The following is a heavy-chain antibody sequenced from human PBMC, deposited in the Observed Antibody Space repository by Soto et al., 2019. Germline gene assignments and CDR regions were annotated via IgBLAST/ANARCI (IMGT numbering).Heavy chain of an antibody. J-gene: IGHJ4*02. Sequence: GSLRLSCAASGFTFSSYGMHWVRQAPGKGLEWVAVISYDGSNKYYADSVKGRFTISRDNSKNTLYLQMNSLRAEDTAVYYCAKGGHGSSWYEFDYWGQGTLVTVPS. CDR1: GFTFSSYG. CDR3: AKGGHGSSWYEFDY. CDR2: ISYDGSNK. V-gene: IGHV3-30*18. D-gene: IGHD6-13*01.